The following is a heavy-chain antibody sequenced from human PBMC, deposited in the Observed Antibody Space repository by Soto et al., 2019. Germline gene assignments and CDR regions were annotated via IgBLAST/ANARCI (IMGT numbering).Heavy chain of an antibody. V-gene: IGHV1-69*06. CDR1: GGTFSSYA. CDR3: ARMKAGTGGDQADY. CDR2: IIPIFGTA. J-gene: IGHJ4*02. D-gene: IGHD6-19*01. Sequence: SVKVSCKASGGTFSSYAISWVRQAPGQGLEWMGGIIPIFGTANYAQKFQGRVTITADKSTSTAYMELSSLRSEDTAVYYCARMKAGTGGDQADYWGQGTLVTVSS.